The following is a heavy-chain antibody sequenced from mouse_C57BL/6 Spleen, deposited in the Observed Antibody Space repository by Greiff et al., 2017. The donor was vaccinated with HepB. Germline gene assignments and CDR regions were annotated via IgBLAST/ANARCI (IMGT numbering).Heavy chain of an antibody. CDR1: GYSITSDY. V-gene: IGHV3-8*01. D-gene: IGHD1-1*01. Sequence: EVKLVESGPGLAKPSQTLSLTCSVTGYSITSDYWNWIRKFPGNKLEYMGYISYSGSTYYNPSLKSRISITRDTSKNQYYLQLNSVTTEDTATYYCARYRAYYYGSSYGYFDVWGTGTTVTVSS. J-gene: IGHJ1*03. CDR2: ISYSGST. CDR3: ARYRAYYYGSSYGYFDV.